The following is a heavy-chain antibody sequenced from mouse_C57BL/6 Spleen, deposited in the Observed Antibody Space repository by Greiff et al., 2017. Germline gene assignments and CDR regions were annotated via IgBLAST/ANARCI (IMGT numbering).Heavy chain of an antibody. CDR3: ARPRGPYAIDY. J-gene: IGHJ4*01. CDR1: GYTFTDYY. V-gene: IGHV1-84*01. Sequence: QVQLKQSGPELVKPGASVTISCKASGYTFTDYYINWVKQRPGPGLEWIGWIYPGSGNNKYNEKFKGKATLAVDTSSSPAYMQLSSLTSEDSAVYFGARPRGPYAIDYWGQGTSVTVSS. CDR2: IYPGSGNN. D-gene: IGHD3-1*01.